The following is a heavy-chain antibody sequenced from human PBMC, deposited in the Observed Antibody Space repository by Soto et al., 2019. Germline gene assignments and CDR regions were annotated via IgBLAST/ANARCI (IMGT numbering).Heavy chain of an antibody. CDR2: IYFRGNT. CDR1: DDSINSDKYY. V-gene: IGHV4-39*01. CDR3: AGASAGIRDYFDY. J-gene: IGHJ4*02. D-gene: IGHD1-20*01. Sequence: PSETLSLTCSVSDDSINSDKYYWGWIRQPPGKGLEWIGSIYFRGNTYYNPSLQTRVTISLDKSKSQFSLKLNSVTAADSAVYFCAGASAGIRDYFDYWGQGTLVSVSS.